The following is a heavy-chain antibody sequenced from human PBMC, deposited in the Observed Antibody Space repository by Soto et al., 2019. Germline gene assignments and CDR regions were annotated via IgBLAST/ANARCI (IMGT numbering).Heavy chain of an antibody. Sequence: PGESLKISCKGSGHSFSNYWIAWVRQMPGKGLEWMGIIYPDDSDTRYSPSFQGQVTISADRSISTAYLQWSSLKASDTAMYYCATHSSGWNIYYYGMDVWGQGTTVTVSS. CDR1: GHSFSNYW. CDR2: IYPDDSDT. V-gene: IGHV5-51*01. D-gene: IGHD6-19*01. J-gene: IGHJ6*02. CDR3: ATHSSGWNIYYYGMDV.